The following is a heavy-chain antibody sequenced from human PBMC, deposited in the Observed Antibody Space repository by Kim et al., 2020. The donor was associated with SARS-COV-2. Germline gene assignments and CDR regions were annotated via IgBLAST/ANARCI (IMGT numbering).Heavy chain of an antibody. J-gene: IGHJ3*02. Sequence: GGSLRLSCAASGFTFSSYAMSWVRQAPGKGLEWVSAISGSGGSAYYADSVKGRFTISRDNSKNTLYLQMNSLRAEDTAVYYCAKDIYYYDSSGPLGAFDIWGQGTMVTVSS. CDR2: ISGSGGSA. V-gene: IGHV3-23*01. CDR1: GFTFSSYA. D-gene: IGHD3-22*01. CDR3: AKDIYYYDSSGPLGAFDI.